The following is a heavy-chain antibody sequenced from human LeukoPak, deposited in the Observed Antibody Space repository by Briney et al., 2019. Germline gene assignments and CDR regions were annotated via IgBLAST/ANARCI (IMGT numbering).Heavy chain of an antibody. V-gene: IGHV1-2*02. J-gene: IGHJ5*02. CDR3: ARDLPVVVVTNPRFDP. D-gene: IGHD3-22*01. CDR2: INPNWGGT. Sequence: ASVKVSCKASGYTFTDYYIHWVRQAPGQGLEWMGWINPNWGGTNYAQNFEGRVTMTLDTSMSTAYMELSGLRSDDTAMYYCARDLPVVVVTNPRFDPWGQGTLVTVSS. CDR1: GYTFTDYY.